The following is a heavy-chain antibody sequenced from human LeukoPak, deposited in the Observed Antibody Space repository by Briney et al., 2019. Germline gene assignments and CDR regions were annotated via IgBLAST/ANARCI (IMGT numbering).Heavy chain of an antibody. V-gene: IGHV1-18*01. D-gene: IGHD6-6*01. Sequence: GASVKVSCKASGYDFINYGISWVRQAPGQGLEWMGWRSIYNGNTDYKLQGRVTMTTDTSTSTAYMELRSLRSDGTAVYYCARGGPFPSSSSSREYYLDYWGQGTLVTVSS. CDR2: RSIYNGNT. CDR3: ARGGPFPSSSSSREYYLDY. J-gene: IGHJ4*02. CDR1: GYDFINYG.